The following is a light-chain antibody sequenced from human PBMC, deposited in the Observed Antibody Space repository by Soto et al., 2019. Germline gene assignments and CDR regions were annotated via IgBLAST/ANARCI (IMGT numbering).Light chain of an antibody. CDR2: DAS. CDR1: QSVSSSY. CDR3: QQRSNWPIT. Sequence: EIVLTQSPCTLSLSSGERAPISSRASQSVSSSYLAWYQQKPGQAPRLLIYDASTRATGIPARFSGSGAGTDFTLTISSREPADFAVYYCQQRSNWPITFGQGTRLEIK. V-gene: IGKV3D-20*02. J-gene: IGKJ5*01.